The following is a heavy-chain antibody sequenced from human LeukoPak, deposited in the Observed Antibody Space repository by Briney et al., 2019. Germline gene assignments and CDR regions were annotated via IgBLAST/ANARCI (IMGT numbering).Heavy chain of an antibody. J-gene: IGHJ4*02. D-gene: IGHD3-22*01. V-gene: IGHV3-30*04. CDR2: ISYDGSNK. Sequence: GRSLRLSCAASGFTFSSYAMHWVRQAPGKGLEWVALISYDGSNKYHADSVKGRFTISRDNSKNTPYLQMNSLRGEDTAVFYCARPQGYFAANFDYWGQGTLVTVSS. CDR3: ARPQGYFAANFDY. CDR1: GFTFSSYA.